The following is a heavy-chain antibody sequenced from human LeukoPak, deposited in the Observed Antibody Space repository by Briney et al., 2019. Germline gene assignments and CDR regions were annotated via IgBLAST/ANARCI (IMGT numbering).Heavy chain of an antibody. V-gene: IGHV1-69*13. J-gene: IGHJ3*02. CDR1: GGTFSSYA. D-gene: IGHD2-15*01. CDR3: ARVVAATYAFDI. Sequence: GASVKVSCKASGGTFSSYAISWVRQAPGQGLEWMGGIIPIFGTANYAQKFQGRVTITADESTSTAYMELSSLRSEDTAVYYCARVVAATYAFDIWGQGTMVTVSS. CDR2: IIPIFGTA.